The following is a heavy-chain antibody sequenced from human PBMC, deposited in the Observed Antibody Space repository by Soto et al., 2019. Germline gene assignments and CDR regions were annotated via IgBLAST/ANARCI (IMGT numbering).Heavy chain of an antibody. J-gene: IGHJ5*02. Sequence: AGGSLRLSCAASGFTFSSYSMNWVRQAPGKGLEWVSSISSSSSYIYYADSVKGRFTISRDNAKNSLYLQMNSLRAEDTAVYYCARVQMSYNWFDPWGQGTLVTFSS. V-gene: IGHV3-21*01. CDR2: ISSSSSYI. CDR3: ARVQMSYNWFDP. D-gene: IGHD1-26*01. CDR1: GFTFSSYS.